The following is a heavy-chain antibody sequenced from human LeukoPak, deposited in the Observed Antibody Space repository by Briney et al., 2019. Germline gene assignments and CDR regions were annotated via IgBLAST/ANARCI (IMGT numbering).Heavy chain of an antibody. D-gene: IGHD3-10*01. Sequence: GGSLRLSCAASGFTFSNAWMNWVRQAPGKGLEWVGRIKRKPDGGPTDYSAPVKGRFTISRDDSKNSVWLQMNSLKTEDTAVYYCALWSYYYYGLDVWGQGTTVTVSS. CDR2: IKRKPDGGPT. J-gene: IGHJ6*02. CDR3: ALWSYYYYGLDV. CDR1: GFTFSNAW. V-gene: IGHV3-15*01.